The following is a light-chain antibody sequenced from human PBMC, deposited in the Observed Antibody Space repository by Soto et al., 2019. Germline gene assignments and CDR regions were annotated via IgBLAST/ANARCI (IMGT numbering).Light chain of an antibody. CDR2: GAS. CDR1: QSVSSN. CDR3: QHYNNCPRT. J-gene: IGKJ1*01. Sequence: EIVMTQSPATLSVSPGERATLSCRASQSVSSNLAGYQQKPGQAPRLLIYGASTRATGIPARFSGSGSGTEFTLTISSLQSEDVAVYYCQHYNNCPRTFGQGTKVEIK. V-gene: IGKV3-15*01.